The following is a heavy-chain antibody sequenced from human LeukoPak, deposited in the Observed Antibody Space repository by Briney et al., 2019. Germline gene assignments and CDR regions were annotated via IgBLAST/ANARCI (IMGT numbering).Heavy chain of an antibody. V-gene: IGHV1-2*04. CDR3: ARDGPTLGYCSSTSCQSGMDV. CDR1: GYTFTGYY. D-gene: IGHD2-2*01. CDR2: INPNSGGT. Sequence: ASVKVSCKASGYTFTGYYMHWVRQAPGQGLEWMGWINPNSGGTNYAQKFQGWVTMTRDTSISTAYMELSRLSSDDTAVYYCARDGPTLGYCSSTSCQSGMDVWGKGTTVTVSS. J-gene: IGHJ6*04.